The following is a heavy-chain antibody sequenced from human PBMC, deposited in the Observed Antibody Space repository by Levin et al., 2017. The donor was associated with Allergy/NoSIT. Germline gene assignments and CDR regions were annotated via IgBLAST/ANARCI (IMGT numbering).Heavy chain of an antibody. V-gene: IGHV1-69*13. J-gene: IGHJ2*01. Sequence: PLASVKVSCKASGGTFSSYAISWVRQAPGQGLEWMGGIIPIFGTANYAQKFQGRVTITADESTSTAYMELSSLRSEDTAVYYCARVLSMYSGSYERPGYFDRWGRGTLVTVSS. CDR2: IIPIFGTA. CDR3: ARVLSMYSGSYERPGYFDR. D-gene: IGHD1-26*01. CDR1: GGTFSSYA.